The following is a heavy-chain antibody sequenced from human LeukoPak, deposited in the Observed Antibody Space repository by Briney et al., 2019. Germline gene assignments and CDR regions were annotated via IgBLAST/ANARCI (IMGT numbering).Heavy chain of an antibody. CDR3: ARDDYGLLSGYH. D-gene: IGHD4/OR15-4a*01. J-gene: IGHJ4*02. CDR1: GYIFTLYG. CDR2: IRRNNGNT. V-gene: IGHV1-18*01. Sequence: ASVKVSCKASGYIFTLYGISWVRQAPGQGLEWMGWIRRNNGNTNYARKFRDRVTMTTDTSTSTAYMELRSLRSDDTAVYYCARDDYGLLSGYHWGQGTLVTVSS.